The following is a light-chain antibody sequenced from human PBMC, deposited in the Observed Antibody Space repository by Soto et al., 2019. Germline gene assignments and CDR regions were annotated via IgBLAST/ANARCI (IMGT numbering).Light chain of an antibody. Sequence: IQMTQSPSSLSASVGDRVTITCRASQDIGNDLGWYQQKPGKAPRLLISTASTLESGVPARFSGSGSGTHFIITISSLQPEDFATYFCLHDYNYPRTFGQGTQVEI. CDR2: TAS. CDR3: LHDYNYPRT. CDR1: QDIGND. J-gene: IGKJ1*01. V-gene: IGKV1-6*01.